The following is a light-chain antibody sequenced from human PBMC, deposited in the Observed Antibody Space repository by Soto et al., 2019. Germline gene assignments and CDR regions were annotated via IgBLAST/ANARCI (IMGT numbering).Light chain of an antibody. CDR1: QSIGRN. V-gene: IGKV3-15*01. CDR3: QQYNTWPLT. J-gene: IGKJ4*01. CDR2: GAS. Sequence: EIVITQSPATPSLSPGEGATPSCRASQSIGRNLAWYHQKPGQAPRLLIYGASLRATGIPARFSGSGSGTEFTLTISSLQSEDFAVYSCQQYNTWPLTFGGGTKVDI.